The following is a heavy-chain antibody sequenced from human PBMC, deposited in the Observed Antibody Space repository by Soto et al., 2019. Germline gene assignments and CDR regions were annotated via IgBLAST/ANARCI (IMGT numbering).Heavy chain of an antibody. CDR1: GYTFTSYG. CDR3: TTMRSRAQPRRGHSSGWYRAFEEFAH. Sequence: ASVKVSCKASGYTFTSYGISWVRQAPGQGLEWMGWISAYNGNTNYAQKLQGRVTMTADTSTGTAYLEVRGLRSEDTAVYYCTTMRSRAQPRRGHSSGWYRAFEEFAHWGQGTLVTVSS. D-gene: IGHD6-19*01. J-gene: IGHJ4*02. V-gene: IGHV1-18*01. CDR2: ISAYNGNT.